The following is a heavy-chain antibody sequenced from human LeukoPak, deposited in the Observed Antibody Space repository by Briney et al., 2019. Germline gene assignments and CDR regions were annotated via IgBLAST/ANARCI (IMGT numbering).Heavy chain of an antibody. CDR1: GFTFDDYA. Sequence: GRSLRLSCAASGFTFDDYAMHWVRQAPGKGLEWVSGISWNSGSIAYADSVKGRFTISRDNAKNSLYLQMNSLRVEDMDLYYCAKDRSYGSGTYAFDIRGQGTMVTVSS. J-gene: IGHJ3*02. V-gene: IGHV3-9*03. D-gene: IGHD3-10*01. CDR3: AKDRSYGSGTYAFDI. CDR2: ISWNSGSI.